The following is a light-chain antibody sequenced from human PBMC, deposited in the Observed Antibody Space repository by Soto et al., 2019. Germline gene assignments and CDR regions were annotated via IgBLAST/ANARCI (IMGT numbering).Light chain of an antibody. CDR3: SSYSSSSFSVL. Sequence: QPVLTQPASVSGSPGQSITISCTGTSSDVGGYKYVSWYQQHPGKAPKLMIYEVTNRPSGVSYRFSGSRSGNTASLTISGLQAEDEADYYCSSYSSSSFSVLFGGGTKLTVL. CDR1: SSDVGGYKY. V-gene: IGLV2-14*01. CDR2: EVT. J-gene: IGLJ2*01.